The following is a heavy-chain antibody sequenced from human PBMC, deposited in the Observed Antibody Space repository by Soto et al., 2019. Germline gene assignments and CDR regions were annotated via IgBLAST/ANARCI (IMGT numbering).Heavy chain of an antibody. V-gene: IGHV3-66*01. CDR2: IYSGGST. CDR3: ARDGAEVWYSAPEAAFDI. J-gene: IGHJ3*02. Sequence: PGGSLRLSCGASGFTFSSNYMSWFRQAPGKGLEWVSAIYSGGSTNYADFVKGRFIISRDTSKNTLYLQMNSLRAENTAVYYCARDGAEVWYSAPEAAFDIWGKGTTVSVSS. CDR1: GFTFSSNY. D-gene: IGHD6-13*01.